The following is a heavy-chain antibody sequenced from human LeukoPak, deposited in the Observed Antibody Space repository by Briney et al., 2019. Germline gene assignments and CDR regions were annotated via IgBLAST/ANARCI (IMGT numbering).Heavy chain of an antibody. J-gene: IGHJ4*02. V-gene: IGHV4-38-2*02. CDR2: IYHSGGT. CDR3: ARAVGGDGSGSL. CDR1: GYSISSGYY. D-gene: IGHD3-10*01. Sequence: SETLSLTCTVSGYSISSGYYWGWIRQPPGKGLEWIGSIYHSGGTYYNPSLKSRVTISVDTSKNQFSLKLSSVTAADTAVYYCARAVGGDGSGSLWGRGTLVTVSS.